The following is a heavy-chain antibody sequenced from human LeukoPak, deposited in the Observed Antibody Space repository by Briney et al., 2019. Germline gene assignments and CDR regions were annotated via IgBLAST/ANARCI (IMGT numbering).Heavy chain of an antibody. D-gene: IGHD3-22*01. V-gene: IGHV1-69*04. CDR1: VGTFSSYT. J-gene: IGHJ6*02. Sequence: SVKVSCKASVGTFSSYTISWVRQAPGQGLEWMGRIIPILGIANYAQKFQGRVTITADKSTSTAYMELSSLRSEDTAVYYCARDVYYDSSGYPDYYYYYGMDVWGQGTTVTVSS. CDR2: IIPILGIA. CDR3: ARDVYYDSSGYPDYYYYYGMDV.